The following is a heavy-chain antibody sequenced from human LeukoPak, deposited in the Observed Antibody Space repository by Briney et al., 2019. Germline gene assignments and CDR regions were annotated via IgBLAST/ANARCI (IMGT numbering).Heavy chain of an antibody. CDR2: ISGSGGST. CDR3: AKFQGGFAGSGQEELGY. J-gene: IGHJ4*02. Sequence: GGSLRLSCAASGFTFSSYAMSWVRQAPGKGLEWVSAISGSGGSTYYADSVKGRFTISSDNSKNTLYLQMNSLRAEDTAVYYCAKFQGGFAGSGQEELGYWGQGTLVTVSS. CDR1: GFTFSSYA. D-gene: IGHD1-26*01. V-gene: IGHV3-23*01.